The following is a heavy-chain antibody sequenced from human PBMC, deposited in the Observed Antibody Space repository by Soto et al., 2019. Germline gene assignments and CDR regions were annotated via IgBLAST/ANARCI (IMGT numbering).Heavy chain of an antibody. CDR3: ARTHSGSYYSVFNY. D-gene: IGHD1-26*01. CDR1: NFSISSGYY. V-gene: IGHV4-38-2*01. CDR2: IYRSGTT. J-gene: IGHJ4*02. Sequence: LSLTCVVSNFSISSGYYWGWIRQPPGKGLEWIASIYRSGTTSYNPSLKSRVTISVDPSKNQFSLMLTAVTAADTAVYYCARTHSGSYYSVFNYWGRGSLVTVSS.